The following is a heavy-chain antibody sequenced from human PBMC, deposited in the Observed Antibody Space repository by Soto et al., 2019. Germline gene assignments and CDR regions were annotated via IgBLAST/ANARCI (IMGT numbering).Heavy chain of an antibody. CDR3: ASGYGRNFDY. CDR2: INHSGST. V-gene: IGHV4-34*01. Sequence: QVQLQQWGAGLLKPSETLSLTCAVYGGSFSGYYWSWIRQPPGKGLEWIGEINHSGSTNYNPSLTSRVTISVDTSKNQFSLKLSSVTAADTAVYYCASGYGRNFDYWGQGTLVTVSS. CDR1: GGSFSGYY. J-gene: IGHJ4*02. D-gene: IGHD3-10*01.